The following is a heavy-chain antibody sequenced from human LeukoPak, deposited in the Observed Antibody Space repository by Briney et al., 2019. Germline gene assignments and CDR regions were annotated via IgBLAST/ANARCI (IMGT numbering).Heavy chain of an antibody. CDR1: GGTISSSSYY. CDR3: AIHDYYGSGSPNWFDP. V-gene: IGHV4-39*01. D-gene: IGHD3-10*01. J-gene: IGHJ5*02. Sequence: SETLSLTCTVSGGTISSSSYYWGWIRQPPGKGLEWIGSIYYSGSTYYNPSLKSRVTISVDMSENQFSLKLSSVTAADTAVYYCAIHDYYGSGSPNWFDPWGQGTLVTVSS. CDR2: IYYSGST.